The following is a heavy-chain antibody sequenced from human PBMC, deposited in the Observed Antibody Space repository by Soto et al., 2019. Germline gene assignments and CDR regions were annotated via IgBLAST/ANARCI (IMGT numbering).Heavy chain of an antibody. Sequence: EVQLVESGGGLVKPGGSLRLSCAASGFTFSNAWMSWVRQAPGKGLEWVGRIKSKTDGGTTDYAAPVKVRFTISRDDSNNTLYRQKNGLTAEDPAEYYGVGYYDFCIGYYSPECWANFDYWGQGTVVT. V-gene: IGHV3-15*01. CDR3: VGYYDFCIGYYSPECWANFDY. J-gene: IGHJ4*02. D-gene: IGHD3-3*01. CDR2: IKSKTDGGTT. CDR1: GFTFSNAW.